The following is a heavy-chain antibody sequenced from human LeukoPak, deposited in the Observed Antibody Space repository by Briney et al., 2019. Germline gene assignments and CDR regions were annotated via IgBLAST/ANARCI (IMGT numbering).Heavy chain of an antibody. D-gene: IGHD6-13*01. CDR1: GGSISSYY. CDR3: ARRSGIAAAPVFDY. V-gene: IGHV4-59*08. Sequence: SETLSLTCTVSGGSISSYYWSWIRQPPGKGLEWIGYIYYSGSTNYNPSLKSRVTISVDTSKNQFSLKLSSVTAADTAVYYCARRSGIAAAPVFDYWGQGTLVTVSS. J-gene: IGHJ4*02. CDR2: IYYSGST.